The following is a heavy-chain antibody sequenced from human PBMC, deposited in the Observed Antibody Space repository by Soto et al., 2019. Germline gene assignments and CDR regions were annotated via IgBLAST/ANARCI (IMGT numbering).Heavy chain of an antibody. J-gene: IGHJ4*02. CDR2: IYYSGST. CDR3: ARRGSSSWYGY. Sequence: QLQLHESGAGRVKPSETLCLTCTVSGGSISSNSYYWGWIRRPPGKGLEWIGTIYYSGSTYYNPSLKSRVTISVDTSKNQFSLKLSSVTAADTAVYYCARRGSSSWYGYWGQGTLVTVSS. CDR1: GGSISSNSYY. D-gene: IGHD6-13*01. V-gene: IGHV4-39*01.